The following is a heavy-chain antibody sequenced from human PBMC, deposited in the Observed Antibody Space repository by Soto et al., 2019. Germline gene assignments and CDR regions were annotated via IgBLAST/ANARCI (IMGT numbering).Heavy chain of an antibody. CDR2: IYYSGSN. D-gene: IGHD6-13*01. J-gene: IGHJ4*02. CDR1: GGSISSGGYY. Sequence: PSETLSLTCTVSGGSISSGGYYWSWIRQHPGKGLEWIGYIYYSGSNYSNPSLTSRVTISVDTSKNQFSLKLSSVTAADTAVYYCARGGDPYSRHFDYWGQGTLVTVSS. V-gene: IGHV4-31*03. CDR3: ARGGDPYSRHFDY.